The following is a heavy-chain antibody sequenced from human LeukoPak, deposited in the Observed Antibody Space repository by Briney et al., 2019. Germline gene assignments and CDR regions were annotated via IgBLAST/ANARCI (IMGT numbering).Heavy chain of an antibody. Sequence: SETLPLTCAVSGGSISSGGYSWSWIRQPPGKGLEWIGYIYHSGSTYYNLSLKSRVTISVDRSKNQFSLKLSSVTAADTAVYYCAREDGNHYFDYWGQGTLVTVSS. D-gene: IGHD1-1*01. CDR2: IYHSGST. CDR1: GGSISSGGYS. CDR3: AREDGNHYFDY. V-gene: IGHV4-30-2*01. J-gene: IGHJ4*02.